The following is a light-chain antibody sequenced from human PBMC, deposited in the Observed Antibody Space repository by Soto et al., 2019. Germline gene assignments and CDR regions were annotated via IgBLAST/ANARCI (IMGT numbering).Light chain of an antibody. J-gene: IGKJ2*01. CDR3: QQSYSTPQT. CDR2: AAS. V-gene: IGKV1-39*01. Sequence: DIQMTQSPSSLSASVGDRVTITCRASQSISSYLNWYQQKPGKAPKLLIYAASNLQSGVPSRFSGSGSGTDFTLTISSLQPEDFATYYWQQSYSTPQTFGQGTKLEIK. CDR1: QSISSY.